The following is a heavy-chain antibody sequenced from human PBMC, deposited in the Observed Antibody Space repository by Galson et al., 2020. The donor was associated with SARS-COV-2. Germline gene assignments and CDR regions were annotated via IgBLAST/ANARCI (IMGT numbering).Heavy chain of an antibody. CDR2: ISARGDAT. CDR3: AKDYDILTGPI. CDR1: GFAFSTYA. V-gene: IGHV3-23*01. Sequence: GGSLRLSCAASGFAFSTYALSWVRQAPGRGLEWVSAISARGDATYYADSVKGRFTISRDNSKNTLYLKMNSLRAEDTAVYYCAKDYDILTGPIWGQGTLVTVSS. D-gene: IGHD3-9*01. J-gene: IGHJ4*02.